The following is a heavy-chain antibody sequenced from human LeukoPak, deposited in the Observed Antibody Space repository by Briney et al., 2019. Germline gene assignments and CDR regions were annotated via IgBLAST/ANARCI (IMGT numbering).Heavy chain of an antibody. V-gene: IGHV4-59*12. CDR1: GGSISSYY. CDR2: IYYNGST. Sequence: SETLSLTCTVSGGSISSYYWSWIRQPPGKGLEWIGYIYYNGSTNYNPSLKSRVTISVDTSKNQFSLKLSSVTAADTAVYYCARECSGDLGEAFDIWGQGTMVTVSS. CDR3: ARECSGDLGEAFDI. D-gene: IGHD6-19*01. J-gene: IGHJ3*02.